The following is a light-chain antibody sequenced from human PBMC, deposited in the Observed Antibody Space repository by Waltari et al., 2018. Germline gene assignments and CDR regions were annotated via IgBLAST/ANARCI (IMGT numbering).Light chain of an antibody. CDR2: VDR. V-gene: IGLV3-21*02. J-gene: IGLJ2*01. CDR3: QVWDSITVV. CDR1: NIGTKS. Sequence: SYILTQPPSVSVAPAQTAMVTCGGNNIGTKSVHWYQQKPDQAPVPVVSVDRDRPSGIPERCSGSTSGNTATLTISRVEVEDEADYYCQVWDSITVVFGGGTKLIVL.